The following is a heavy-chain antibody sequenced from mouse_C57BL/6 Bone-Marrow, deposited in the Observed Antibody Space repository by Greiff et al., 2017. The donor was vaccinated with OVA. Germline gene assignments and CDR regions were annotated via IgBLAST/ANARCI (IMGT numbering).Heavy chain of an antibody. CDR3: NVRYGSSYDYAMDY. CDR2: IYPGNSDT. CDR1: GYTFTSYW. V-gene: IGHV1-5*01. D-gene: IGHD1-1*01. J-gene: IGHJ4*01. Sequence: EVQLQESGTVLARPGASVKMSCKTSGYTFTSYWMHWVKQRPGQGLEWIGAIYPGNSDTSYNQKFKGKAKLTAVTSASTAYMELSSLTNEDSAVYYCNVRYGSSYDYAMDYWGQGTSVTVSS.